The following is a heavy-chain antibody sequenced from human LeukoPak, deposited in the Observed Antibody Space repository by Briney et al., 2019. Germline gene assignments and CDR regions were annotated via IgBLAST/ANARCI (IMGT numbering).Heavy chain of an antibody. V-gene: IGHV4-30-2*01. CDR3: ARDRLAGLDY. CDR2: IYHSEST. J-gene: IGHJ4*02. Sequence: SSETLSLTCTVSGGSISSGGYYWSWIRQPPGKGLEWIGNIYHSESTYYNPSLKSRVTISVDRSKNQFSLKLSSVTAADTAVYYCARDRLAGLDYWGQGTLVTVSS. CDR1: GGSISSGGYY. D-gene: IGHD3-3*02.